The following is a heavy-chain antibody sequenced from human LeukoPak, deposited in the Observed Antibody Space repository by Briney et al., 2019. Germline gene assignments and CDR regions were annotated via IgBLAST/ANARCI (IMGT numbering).Heavy chain of an antibody. J-gene: IGHJ4*02. CDR3: ASIKKTYFDWLLYLGEFDY. CDR1: GGSISSYY. V-gene: IGHV4-59*12. CDR2: IYYSGST. D-gene: IGHD3-9*01. Sequence: SETLSLTCTVSGGSISSYYWSWIRQPPGKGLEWIGYIYYSGSTNYNPSLKSRVTISVDTSKNQFSLKLSSVTAADTAVYYCASIKKTYFDWLLYLGEFDYWGQGTLVTVSS.